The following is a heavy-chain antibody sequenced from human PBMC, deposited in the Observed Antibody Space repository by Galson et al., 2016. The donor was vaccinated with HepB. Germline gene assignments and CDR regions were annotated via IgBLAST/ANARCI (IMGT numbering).Heavy chain of an antibody. Sequence: SLRLSCAASGFTFSSYAMSWVRQAPGKGLEWVSAISGSGGRTYYADSVKGRFTISRDNSKNTLYLQMNSLRAEDTAVYYCAKDLGFLELLFFDSYYYYGMDVWGQGTTVTVSS. CDR2: ISGSGGRT. CDR1: GFTFSSYA. V-gene: IGHV3-23*01. J-gene: IGHJ6*02. CDR3: AKDLGFLELLFFDSYYYYGMDV. D-gene: IGHD3-3*01.